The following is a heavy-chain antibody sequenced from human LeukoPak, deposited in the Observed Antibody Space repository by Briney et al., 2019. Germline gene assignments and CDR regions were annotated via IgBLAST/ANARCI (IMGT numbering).Heavy chain of an antibody. CDR1: GFTFSSYA. D-gene: IGHD2-15*01. J-gene: IGHJ6*02. Sequence: QPGGSLRLSCAASGFTFSSYAMSWVRQAPGKGLEWVSAISGSGGSTYYADSVKGRFTISRDNSKNTLYLQMNSLRAEDTAVYYCANPRDCSGGSCYSLAIYYYYGMDVWGQGTTVTVSS. CDR3: ANPRDCSGGSCYSLAIYYYYGMDV. V-gene: IGHV3-23*01. CDR2: ISGSGGST.